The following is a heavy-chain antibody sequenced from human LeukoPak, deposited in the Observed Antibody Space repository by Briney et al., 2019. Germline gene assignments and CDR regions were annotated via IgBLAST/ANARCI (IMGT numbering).Heavy chain of an antibody. Sequence: GASVKVSCKVSGYTLTELSMHWVRQAPGKGLEWVGGVDPENGETIYAQKFQGRVTMTEDTSTDTAYMELSRLSSDDTAVYYCARHPGKVTNDWYFDLWGRGTLVTVSS. CDR2: VDPENGET. CDR3: ARHPGKVTNDWYFDL. D-gene: IGHD4-23*01. J-gene: IGHJ2*01. V-gene: IGHV1-24*01. CDR1: GYTLTELS.